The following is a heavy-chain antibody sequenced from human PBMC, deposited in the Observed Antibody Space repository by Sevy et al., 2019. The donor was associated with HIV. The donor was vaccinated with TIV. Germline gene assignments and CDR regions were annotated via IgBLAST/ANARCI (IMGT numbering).Heavy chain of an antibody. CDR3: ARADTIFGVVTPDAFDI. V-gene: IGHV4-31*03. Sequence: SETLSLTCTVSGGSISSGGYYWSWIRQHPGKGLEWIGYIYYSGSSYYNPSLKSRVTISVDTSKNQFSLKLSSVTAADTAVHYCARADTIFGVVTPDAFDIWGQGTMVTVSS. J-gene: IGHJ3*02. CDR2: IYYSGSS. CDR1: GGSISSGGYY. D-gene: IGHD3-3*01.